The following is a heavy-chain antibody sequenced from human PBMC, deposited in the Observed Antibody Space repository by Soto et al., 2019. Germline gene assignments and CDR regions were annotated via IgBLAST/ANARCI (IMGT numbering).Heavy chain of an antibody. J-gene: IGHJ5*02. V-gene: IGHV1-2*02. CDR1: GYSFTDYY. CDR3: ARVGPTGWFDP. Sequence: QVHLVQSGAEVKKPGASVKVYCKASGYSFTDYYMHWVRQAPGQGLEWMGWINTKTGGTNYSQRVQGRVTMTGDTSINTAYMELSRLISDDTAVYYCARVGPTGWFDPWGQGTVVTGSS. CDR2: INTKTGGT.